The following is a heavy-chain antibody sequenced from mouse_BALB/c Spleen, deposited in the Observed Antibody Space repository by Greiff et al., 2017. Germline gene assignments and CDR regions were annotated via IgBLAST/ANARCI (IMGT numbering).Heavy chain of an antibody. CDR2: INPGSGGT. CDR1: GYAFTNYL. Sequence: VKLQQSGAELVRPGTSVKVSCKASGYAFTNYLIEWVKQRPGQGLEWIGVINPGSGGTNYNEKFKGKATLTADKSSSTAYMQLSSLTSDDSAVYFCARDYYYGSSYYFDYWGQGTTLTVSS. J-gene: IGHJ2*01. V-gene: IGHV1-54*01. CDR3: ARDYYYGSSYYFDY. D-gene: IGHD1-1*01.